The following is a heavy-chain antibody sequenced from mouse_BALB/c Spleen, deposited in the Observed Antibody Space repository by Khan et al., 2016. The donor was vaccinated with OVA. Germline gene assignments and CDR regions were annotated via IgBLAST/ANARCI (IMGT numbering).Heavy chain of an antibody. D-gene: IGHD1-2*01. J-gene: IGHJ2*01. CDR3: TRTARIKY. CDR1: GYSITSGYG. Sequence: EVQLQELGPGLVKPSQSLSLTCTVTGYSITSGYGWNWIRQFPGNKLEWMGYTSYSGSTNYNPSLRSRISITRDTSKNQFFLQLNSVTTEDTATYYCTRTARIKYWGQGTTLTVSS. V-gene: IGHV3-2*02. CDR2: TSYSGST.